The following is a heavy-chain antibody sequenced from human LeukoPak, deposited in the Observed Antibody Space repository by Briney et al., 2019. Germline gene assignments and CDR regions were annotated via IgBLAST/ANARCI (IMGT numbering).Heavy chain of an antibody. V-gene: IGHV3-21*01. Sequence: GGSLRLSCAASGFTFSSYSMNWVRQAPGKGLEWVSSISSSSSYIYYADSVKGRFTISRDNAKNSLYLQMNSLRAEDTAVYYRARDRWYDILTGYMNWFDPWGQGTLVTVSS. D-gene: IGHD3-9*01. CDR3: ARDRWYDILTGYMNWFDP. CDR2: ISSSSSYI. CDR1: GFTFSSYS. J-gene: IGHJ5*02.